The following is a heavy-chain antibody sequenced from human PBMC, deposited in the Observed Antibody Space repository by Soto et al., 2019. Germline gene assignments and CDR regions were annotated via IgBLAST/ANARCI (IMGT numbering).Heavy chain of an antibody. Sequence: GGSLRLSCAASGFTFSSYAMSWVRQAPGKGLEWVSAISGSGGSTYYADSVKGRFTISRDNSKNTLYLQMNSLRAEDTAVYYCAKGLTDIVVVVAATSFDYWGQGTLVTVSS. V-gene: IGHV3-23*01. J-gene: IGHJ4*02. CDR2: ISGSGGST. CDR1: GFTFSSYA. CDR3: AKGLTDIVVVVAATSFDY. D-gene: IGHD2-15*01.